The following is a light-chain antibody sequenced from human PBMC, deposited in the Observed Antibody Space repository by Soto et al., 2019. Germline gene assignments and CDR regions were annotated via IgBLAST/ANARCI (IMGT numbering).Light chain of an antibody. CDR2: DVS. CDR3: SSYTSSSTQV. CDR1: SSDVGGYNY. J-gene: IGLJ1*01. V-gene: IGLV2-14*01. Sequence: LTQPASVSGSPGQSITISCTGTSSDVGGYNYVSWYQQHPGKAPKLMIYDVSNRPSGVSNRFSGSKSGNTASLTISGLQAEDEADYYCSSYTSSSTQVFGTGTKVPVL.